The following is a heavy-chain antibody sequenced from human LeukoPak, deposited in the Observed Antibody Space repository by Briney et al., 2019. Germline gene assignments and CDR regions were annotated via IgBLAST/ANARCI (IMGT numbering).Heavy chain of an antibody. CDR2: ISYDGRHK. CDR1: GFTFSSYA. J-gene: IGHJ4*02. CDR3: ASDSYCGGDCYSANDY. V-gene: IGHV3-30*01. D-gene: IGHD2-21*02. Sequence: PGVSLRLSCAASGFTFSSYAMHWVRQAPGKGVEGVAVISYDGRHKYYADSVKGRFTLSRGNSKNTLYLQMNSLRAEDTAVYYCASDSYCGGDCYSANDYWGQGTLLTVSS.